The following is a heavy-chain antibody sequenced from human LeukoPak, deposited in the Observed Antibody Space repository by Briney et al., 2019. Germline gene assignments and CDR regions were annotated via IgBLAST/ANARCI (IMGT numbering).Heavy chain of an antibody. CDR2: ISSNGGST. J-gene: IGHJ4*02. D-gene: IGHD3-22*01. V-gene: IGHV3-64*01. Sequence: GGSLRLSCAASGFTFSSYAMHWVRQAPGKGLEYVSAISSNGGSTYYANSVKGGFTISRDNSKNTLYLQMGSLRAEDMAVYYCARYYYDSSGYYLDYWGQGTLVTVSS. CDR3: ARYYYDSSGYYLDY. CDR1: GFTFSSYA.